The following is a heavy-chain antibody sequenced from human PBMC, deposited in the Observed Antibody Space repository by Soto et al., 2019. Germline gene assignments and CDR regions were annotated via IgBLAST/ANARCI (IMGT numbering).Heavy chain of an antibody. V-gene: IGHV1-24*01. CDR3: ATSSSSSWHFDY. Sequence: ASVKVSCKVSGYTLTELSMHWVRQAPGKGLEWMGGFDPEDGETIYAQKFQGRVTMTEDTSTDTAYMELSSLRSEDTAVYYCATSSSSSWHFDYWGKGTLVTVSS. CDR1: GYTLTELS. J-gene: IGHJ4*02. CDR2: FDPEDGET. D-gene: IGHD6-13*01.